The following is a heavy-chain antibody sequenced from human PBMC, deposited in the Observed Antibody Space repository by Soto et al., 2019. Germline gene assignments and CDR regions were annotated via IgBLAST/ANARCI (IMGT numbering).Heavy chain of an antibody. CDR3: ARVGMNYSASSGERSYGMDV. CDR1: GFTFSTYT. Sequence: PGGSLRLSCAAPGFTFSTYTMTWVRQAPGKGLERVSSVVGSGESTYYADSVKGRFTISRDNSKNTLYVQMNSLRAEDTAIYYCARVGMNYSASSGERSYGMDVWGQGTTVTVS. V-gene: IGHV3-23*01. J-gene: IGHJ6*02. CDR2: VVGSGEST. D-gene: IGHD3-22*01.